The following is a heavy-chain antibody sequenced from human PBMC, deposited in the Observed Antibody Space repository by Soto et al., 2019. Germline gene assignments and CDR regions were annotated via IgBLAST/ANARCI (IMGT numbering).Heavy chain of an antibody. V-gene: IGHV4-59*02. Sequence: SETLSLTCTVSGGSVNSYYWSWIRQPPGKGLEWIGFIFYSGSTKSNPSLKSRVTMSVDMSKNQFSLRLTSVTAADTAVYYCARVFPSYCGGDCSYFDSWGQGTLVTVSS. J-gene: IGHJ4*02. D-gene: IGHD2-21*02. CDR1: GGSVNSYY. CDR2: IFYSGST. CDR3: ARVFPSYCGGDCSYFDS.